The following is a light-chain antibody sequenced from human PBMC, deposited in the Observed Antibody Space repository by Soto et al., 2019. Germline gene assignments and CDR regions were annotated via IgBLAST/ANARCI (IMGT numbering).Light chain of an antibody. CDR3: LLSYTAAHVV. Sequence: QAVVTQEPSLTVSPGGTVTLTCGSSTGAVTSNHFPYWFQQKPGQAPRTLIYDTTKKHSWTPARFSGSLLGGKAALALSGAQPEDEAEYYCLLSYTAAHVVFGGGTKLTVL. V-gene: IGLV7-46*01. CDR1: TGAVTSNHF. J-gene: IGLJ2*01. CDR2: DTT.